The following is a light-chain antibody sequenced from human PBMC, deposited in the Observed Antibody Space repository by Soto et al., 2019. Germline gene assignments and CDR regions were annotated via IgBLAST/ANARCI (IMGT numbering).Light chain of an antibody. Sequence: QPVLTQSPSASASLGASVKLTCTLSSGHSSYAIAWYQQQPEKGPRYLMTLNSDGSHSKGDGIPDRFSGSSSGAERYLTISSLQSEDEADYYCQTWGTGTWVFGGGTKLTVL. CDR3: QTWGTGTWV. V-gene: IGLV4-69*01. CDR1: SGHSSYA. J-gene: IGLJ3*02. CDR2: LNSDGSH.